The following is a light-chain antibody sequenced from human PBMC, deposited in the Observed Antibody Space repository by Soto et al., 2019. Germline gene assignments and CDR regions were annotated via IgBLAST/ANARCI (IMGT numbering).Light chain of an antibody. CDR1: QSLVYSEGGTN. Sequence: VVVIKPPFSLPVTLGQPPSTPAGLGQSLVYSEGGTNLNWFQQRPGQSPRRLIYQVSKRDSGVPDRFSGSGSGTDFTLKISRVEAEDVGIYYCMQGTHWPLTFGQGTRVEIE. CDR3: MQGTHWPLT. J-gene: IGKJ1*01. V-gene: IGKV2-30*01. CDR2: QVS.